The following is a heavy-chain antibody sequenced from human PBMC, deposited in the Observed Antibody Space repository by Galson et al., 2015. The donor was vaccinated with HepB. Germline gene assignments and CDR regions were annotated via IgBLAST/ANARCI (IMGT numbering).Heavy chain of an antibody. CDR3: TRGPMGKTRAPLDY. CDR2: IWYDGSNK. J-gene: IGHJ4*02. Sequence: SLRLSCAASGFKSSIYGMEWVRQAPGKGLEWVAGIWYDGSNKKYADSVKGRFTISRDNSQNTLYLQRTSLRVEETAVYYCTRGPMGKTRAPLDYWGQGTLVTVSS. D-gene: IGHD4-23*01. CDR1: GFKSSIYG. V-gene: IGHV3-33*08.